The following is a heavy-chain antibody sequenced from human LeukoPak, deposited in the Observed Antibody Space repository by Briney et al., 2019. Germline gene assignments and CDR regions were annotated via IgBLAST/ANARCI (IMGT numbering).Heavy chain of an antibody. J-gene: IGHJ1*01. V-gene: IGHV3-23*01. Sequence: PGGSLRLSCAASGFTFSSYAMSWVRQAPGKGLEWVSAISGSGGSTYYADSVKGRFTISRDNSKNTLYLQMNSLRAEDTAVYYCAKLIEWELLLQYFQHWGQGTLVTVSS. CDR2: ISGSGGST. CDR3: AKLIEWELLLQYFQH. CDR1: GFTFSSYA. D-gene: IGHD1-26*01.